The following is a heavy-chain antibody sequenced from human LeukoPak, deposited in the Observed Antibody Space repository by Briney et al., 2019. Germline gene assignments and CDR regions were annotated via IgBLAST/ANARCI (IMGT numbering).Heavy chain of an antibody. CDR3: ARDRYNWNYGNSWFDP. D-gene: IGHD1-7*01. CDR1: GFTFDKYA. V-gene: IGHV3-20*04. J-gene: IGHJ5*02. CDR2: ITWNGRST. Sequence: GGSLRLSCAASGFTFDKYAMSCVRHAPGKGLEWVSGITWNGRSTGYADSVKGRFTISRDKAKNSLYLQMNSLRAEDTALYYCARDRYNWNYGNSWFDPWGQGTLVTVSS.